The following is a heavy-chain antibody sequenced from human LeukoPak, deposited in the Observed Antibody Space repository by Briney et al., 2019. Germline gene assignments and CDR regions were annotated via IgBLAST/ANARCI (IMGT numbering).Heavy chain of an antibody. Sequence: SAPTLLTPTQNLTLTCTFSGVSLSTFAVGVDWVRQHPGQARKWLALINWDDDNRYSPALKIRLTITKDTTKNQVVLTMPNMNAEDTATYYCAHSSQDASFDYWGQGTLVTVSS. CDR2: INWDDDN. CDR1: GVSLSTFAVG. D-gene: IGHD3-16*01. V-gene: IGHV2-5*02. CDR3: AHSSQDASFDY. J-gene: IGHJ4*02.